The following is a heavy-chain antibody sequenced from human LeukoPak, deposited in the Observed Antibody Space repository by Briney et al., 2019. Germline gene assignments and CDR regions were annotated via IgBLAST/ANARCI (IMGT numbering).Heavy chain of an antibody. J-gene: IGHJ5*02. D-gene: IGHD1-1*01. Sequence: GGSLRLSCAASGFTFSSYEMNWVRQAPGKGLEWVSYISSSGSTIYYADSVKGRFTISRGNAKNSLYLQMNSLRAEDTAVYYCARVSPPPRTGWFDPWGQGTLVTVSS. CDR3: ARVSPPPRTGWFDP. CDR1: GFTFSSYE. CDR2: ISSSGSTI. V-gene: IGHV3-48*03.